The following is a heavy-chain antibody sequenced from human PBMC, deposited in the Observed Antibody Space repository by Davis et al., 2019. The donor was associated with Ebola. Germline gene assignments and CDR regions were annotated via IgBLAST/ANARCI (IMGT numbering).Heavy chain of an antibody. CDR2: IYPGDSDT. D-gene: IGHD1-26*01. CDR3: ARRGYSGIYHGFDS. CDR1: GYSFTSYW. V-gene: IGHV5-51*01. J-gene: IGHJ4*02. Sequence: PGGSLRLSCKPSGYSFTSYWIGWVRQMPGKGLEWMGIIYPGDSDTRYSPSCQGQFTISADKSISTAYLQWSSLKASDTAMYYCARRGYSGIYHGFDSWGQGTLVTVSS.